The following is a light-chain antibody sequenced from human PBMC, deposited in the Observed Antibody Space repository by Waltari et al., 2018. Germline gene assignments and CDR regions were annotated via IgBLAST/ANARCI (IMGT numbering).Light chain of an antibody. Sequence: RITCQGDTLRTYSAGWYQQKPGQAPILVNYGNNNRPSGIPDRFSGSRSGNTASLIISAAQAEDEATYYCNSRDRRHNSMLFGGGTKLTVL. CDR3: NSRDRRHNSML. J-gene: IGLJ2*01. CDR1: TLRTYS. CDR2: GNN. V-gene: IGLV3-19*01.